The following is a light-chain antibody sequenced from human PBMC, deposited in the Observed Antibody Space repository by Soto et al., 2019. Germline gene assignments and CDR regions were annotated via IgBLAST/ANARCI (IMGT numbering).Light chain of an antibody. CDR1: QTVSSNF. Sequence: IVLTQSPGTLSLSPGEGATLSCRASQTVSSNFLAWYQQRPGQAPRLLIYGASSRAAGIPDRFSGSGSGTDFTLTISRLEPEDLAVYYCQQYGSSPETFGQGTKVEIK. J-gene: IGKJ1*01. V-gene: IGKV3-20*01. CDR3: QQYGSSPET. CDR2: GAS.